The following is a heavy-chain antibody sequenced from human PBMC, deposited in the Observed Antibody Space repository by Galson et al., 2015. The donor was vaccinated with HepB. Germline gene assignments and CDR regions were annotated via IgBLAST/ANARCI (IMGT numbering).Heavy chain of an antibody. Sequence: SVKVSCKASGYTFTSYYMHWVRQAPGQGLEWMGIINPSGGSTSYAQKFQGRVTMTRDTSTSTVYMELSSLRSEDTAVYYCAREYDYVWGSYRYTVRGAFDIWGQGTMVTVSS. CDR2: INPSGGST. J-gene: IGHJ3*02. V-gene: IGHV1-46*03. D-gene: IGHD3-16*02. CDR1: GYTFTSYY. CDR3: AREYDYVWGSYRYTVRGAFDI.